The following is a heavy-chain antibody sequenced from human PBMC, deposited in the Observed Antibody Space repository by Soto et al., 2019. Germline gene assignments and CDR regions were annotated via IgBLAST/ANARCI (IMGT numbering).Heavy chain of an antibody. CDR2: ISYDGSNK. Sequence: QVQLVESGGGVVQPGRSLRLSCAASGFTFSSCAMHWVRQAPGKGLEWVALISYDGSNKYYADSVQGRFTISRDNSKNTVYLQMNSLRAEDTAVYYCARDKRDLRFLEWSYYFDYWGQGTLGTVSS. J-gene: IGHJ4*02. D-gene: IGHD3-3*01. CDR1: GFTFSSCA. CDR3: ARDKRDLRFLEWSYYFDY. V-gene: IGHV3-30-3*01.